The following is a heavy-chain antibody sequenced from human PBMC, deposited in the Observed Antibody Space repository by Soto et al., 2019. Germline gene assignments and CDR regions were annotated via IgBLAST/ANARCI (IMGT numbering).Heavy chain of an antibody. V-gene: IGHV4-31*03. CDR3: ARDTLGTPFGYFKS. CDR2: SYYSGST. CDR1: GGSITTGGYY. Sequence: QGQLQESGPGLVKPSQTLSLTCTVSGGSITTGGYYWSWIRQHPGKGLEWIGGSYYSGSTYYNPSLKSRVTISVDTSKNQFSLKLSSVTAADTAVYYCARDTLGTPFGYFKSWGQGTLVNVSS. D-gene: IGHD3-16*01. J-gene: IGHJ4*02.